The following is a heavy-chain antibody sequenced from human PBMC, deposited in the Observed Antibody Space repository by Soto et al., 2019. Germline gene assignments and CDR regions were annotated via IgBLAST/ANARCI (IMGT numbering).Heavy chain of an antibody. CDR3: ARGIKYGNYSRWFDP. D-gene: IGHD4-17*01. CDR1: GGAISRLD. Sequence: GGAISRLDWGSFQKHPGKGLEWIGYIYYSGSTGSTNYNPSLKSRVTISVDTSKNQFSLKLNSMTAADTAVYYCARGIKYGNYSRWFDPWGPGTLVTVSS. J-gene: IGHJ5*02. V-gene: IGHV4-59*08. CDR2: IYYSGSTGST.